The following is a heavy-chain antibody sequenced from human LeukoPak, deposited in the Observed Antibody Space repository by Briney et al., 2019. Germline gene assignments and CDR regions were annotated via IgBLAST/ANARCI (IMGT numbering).Heavy chain of an antibody. CDR2: IYPGDSDT. D-gene: IGHD3-10*01. V-gene: IGHV5-51*01. CDR3: ARLYGSGSYLLAFDI. J-gene: IGHJ3*02. CDR1: GYSFTSYW. Sequence: GESLKISCKCSGYSFTSYWIGWVRQMPGKGLEWMVIIYPGDSDTRYSPSFQGQVTISADKSISTAYLQWSSLKASDTAMYYSARLYGSGSYLLAFDIWGQGAMVTVSS.